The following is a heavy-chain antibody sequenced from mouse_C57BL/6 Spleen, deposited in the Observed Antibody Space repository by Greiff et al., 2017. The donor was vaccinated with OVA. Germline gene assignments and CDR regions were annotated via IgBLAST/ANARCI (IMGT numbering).Heavy chain of an antibody. D-gene: IGHD1-2*01. Sequence: EVKVVESEGGLVQPGSSMKLSCTASGFTFSDYYMAWVRQAPDKGLEWVANISYDGSSTYYLDSLKSRFIITRDNAKNILYLQMSSLKSEDTATYYCARDDGICYAMDYWGQGTSVTVSS. J-gene: IGHJ4*01. V-gene: IGHV5-16*01. CDR2: ISYDGSST. CDR3: ARDDGICYAMDY. CDR1: GFTFSDYY.